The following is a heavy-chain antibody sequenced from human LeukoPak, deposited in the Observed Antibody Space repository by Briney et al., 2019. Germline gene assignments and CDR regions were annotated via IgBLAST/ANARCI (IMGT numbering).Heavy chain of an antibody. CDR3: ARDLQLWAGDAFDI. CDR2: ISYDGSNK. Sequence: GGSLRLSCAASGFTFSSCAMHWVRQAPGKGLEWVAVISYDGSNKYYADSVKGRFTISRDNSKNTLYLQMNSLRAEDTAVYYCARDLQLWAGDAFDIWGQGTMATVSS. J-gene: IGHJ3*02. CDR1: GFTFSSCA. D-gene: IGHD5-18*01. V-gene: IGHV3-30-3*01.